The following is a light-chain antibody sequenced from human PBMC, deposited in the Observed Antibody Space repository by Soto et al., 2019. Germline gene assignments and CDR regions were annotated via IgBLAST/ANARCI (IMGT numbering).Light chain of an antibody. Sequence: EIVLTQSPGTLSLSPGERATLSCRARQSVSSSYLAWYQQKPGQAPRLLIYGASSRATGIPDRFSGSGSGTDFTLTISRLEPEDFAVYYCQQYGSSPQTFGQGTTVEFQ. CDR3: QQYGSSPQT. J-gene: IGKJ1*01. CDR1: QSVSSSY. CDR2: GAS. V-gene: IGKV3-20*01.